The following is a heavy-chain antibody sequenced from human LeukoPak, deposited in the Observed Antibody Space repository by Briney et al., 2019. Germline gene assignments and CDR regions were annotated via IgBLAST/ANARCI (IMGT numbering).Heavy chain of an antibody. V-gene: IGHV1-18*01. CDR1: GYTFTSYG. Sequence: ASVKVSCKASGYTFTSYGISWVRQAPGQGLEWMGWISAYNGNTNYAQKLQGRVTMTTDISTSTAYMELRSLRSDDTAVYYCAREVKETYCGGDCYSTNWFDPWGQGTLVTVSS. J-gene: IGHJ5*02. D-gene: IGHD2-21*01. CDR3: AREVKETYCGGDCYSTNWFDP. CDR2: ISAYNGNT.